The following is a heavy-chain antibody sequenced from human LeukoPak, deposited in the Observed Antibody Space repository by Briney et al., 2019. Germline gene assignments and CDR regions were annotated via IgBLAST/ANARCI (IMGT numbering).Heavy chain of an antibody. Sequence: GGSLRLSCAASGFTFRSYNMDWVRQAPGKRPEWVSSISSSSSYIYYADSVKGRFTISRDNAKNSLYLQMNSLRAEDTALYYCARGASRADYWGQGTLVTVSS. V-gene: IGHV3-21*01. CDR3: ARGASRADY. J-gene: IGHJ4*02. CDR2: ISSSSSYI. CDR1: GFTFRSYN.